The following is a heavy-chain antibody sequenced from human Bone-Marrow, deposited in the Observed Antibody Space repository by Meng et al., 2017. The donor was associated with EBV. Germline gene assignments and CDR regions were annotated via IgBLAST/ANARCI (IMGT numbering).Heavy chain of an antibody. J-gene: IGHJ4*02. CDR3: SRDLAGPYDD. CDR1: GFTFSTYW. D-gene: IGHD3-3*02. CDR2: INEDGRTT. Sequence: EVQLVESGGSFVQPFLSLRLSCAASGFTFSTYWMHWVRQAPGKGLVWIERINEDGRTTTYADSVKGRFTISRDNTKNTLYLQMNSLRVEDTALYFCSRDLAGPYDDWGKG. V-gene: IGHV3-74*01.